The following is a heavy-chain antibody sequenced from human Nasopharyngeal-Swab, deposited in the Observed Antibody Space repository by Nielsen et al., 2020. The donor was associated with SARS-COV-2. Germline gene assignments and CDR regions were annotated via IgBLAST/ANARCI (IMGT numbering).Heavy chain of an antibody. J-gene: IGHJ4*02. Sequence: GESLKISCAASGFTFSSYDMHWVRQATGKGLEWVSAIGTAGDTYYPGSVKGRFTISRENAKNSLYLQMNSLRAGDTAVYYCARDQFTTVTTLWRYWGQGTLATVSS. CDR3: ARDQFTTVTTLWRY. V-gene: IGHV3-13*01. CDR1: GFTFSSYD. CDR2: IGTAGDT. D-gene: IGHD4-17*01.